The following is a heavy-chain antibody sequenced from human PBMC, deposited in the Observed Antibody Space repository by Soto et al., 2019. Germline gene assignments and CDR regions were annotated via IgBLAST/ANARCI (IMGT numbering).Heavy chain of an antibody. CDR2: IWYDGSNK. V-gene: IGHV3-33*08. CDR1: GFTFSSYG. CDR3: ARDYDTGDPIRAFDI. D-gene: IGHD7-27*01. Sequence: GGSLRLSCAASGFTFSSYGMHWVRQAPGKGLEWVAVIWYDGSNKYYADSVKGRFTISRDNSKNTLYLQMNSLRAEDTAVYYCARDYDTGDPIRAFDIWGQGTMVTVSS. J-gene: IGHJ3*02.